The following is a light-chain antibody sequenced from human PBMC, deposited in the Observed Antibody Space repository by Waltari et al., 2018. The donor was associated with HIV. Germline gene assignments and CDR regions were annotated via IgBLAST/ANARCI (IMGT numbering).Light chain of an antibody. CDR1: RSILYNSNNKNY. CDR2: WAS. J-gene: IGKJ4*01. V-gene: IGKV4-1*01. Sequence: DIVITQSPDSLAPSLGERATIHCKSSRSILYNSNNKNYLAWYQRQPCQPPQLLIYWASTRELGVPDRVSGSGSGTNFTLTISSLQTEDVAVYYCEQYFNVPITFGGGTRVEI. CDR3: EQYFNVPIT.